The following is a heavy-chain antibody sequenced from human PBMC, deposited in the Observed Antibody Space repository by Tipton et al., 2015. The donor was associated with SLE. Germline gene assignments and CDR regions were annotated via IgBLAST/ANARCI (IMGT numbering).Heavy chain of an antibody. Sequence: SLRLSCAASGFTFSSYSMNWVRQSPGKGLVWVSRINSDGSSTSYADSVKGRFTISRDNAKNTLYLQMNSLRAEDTAVYYCAREYPGHYYYMDVWGKGTTVTVSS. CDR2: INSDGSST. CDR1: GFTFSSYS. D-gene: IGHD2-2*02. CDR3: AREYPGHYYYMDV. J-gene: IGHJ6*03. V-gene: IGHV3-74*01.